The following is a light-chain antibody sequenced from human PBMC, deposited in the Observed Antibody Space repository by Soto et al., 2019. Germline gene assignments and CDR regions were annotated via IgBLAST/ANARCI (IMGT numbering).Light chain of an antibody. CDR2: TAG. CDR3: SSYSISTAYL. Sequence: QSVLTQPLSASASPGQRVTISCSGGSSNIGSNTVAWYQHLPGTAPPRLIFTAGQRPSGVPGRFSGSKSGTSASLAISGLQSEDEGDYFCSSYSISTAYLFGTGTKVTVL. J-gene: IGLJ1*01. V-gene: IGLV1-44*01. CDR1: SSNIGSNT.